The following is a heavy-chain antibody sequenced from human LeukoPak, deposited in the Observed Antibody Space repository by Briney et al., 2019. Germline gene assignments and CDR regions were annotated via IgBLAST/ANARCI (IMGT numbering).Heavy chain of an antibody. CDR1: GFTFSRYW. J-gene: IGHJ4*02. CDR2: INSDGSST. V-gene: IGHV3-74*01. Sequence: GGSLRLSCAASGFTFSRYWMHWVRPAPGKGLVWVSRINSDGSSTSYADAVKGRFTISRDNAKNSLYLQMNSLRAEVTAVYYCARDSVGAFGGKIADFDCWGQGTLVTLSS. CDR3: ARDSVGAFGGKIADFDC. D-gene: IGHD4-23*01.